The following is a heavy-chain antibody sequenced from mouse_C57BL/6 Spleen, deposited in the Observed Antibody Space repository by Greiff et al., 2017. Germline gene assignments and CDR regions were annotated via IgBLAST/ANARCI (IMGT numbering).Heavy chain of an antibody. CDR2: IDPETGGT. Sequence: VQLQQSGAELVRPGASVTLSCTASGYTFTDYEMHWVKQTPVHGLEWIGAIDPETGGTASNQKFKGKALLTEDKSHSTAYMELRRLASEDSAVYYGTRGLRRGYFDYWGQGTTLTVSS. D-gene: IGHD2-2*01. CDR1: GYTFTDYE. V-gene: IGHV1-15*01. CDR3: TRGLRRGYFDY. J-gene: IGHJ2*01.